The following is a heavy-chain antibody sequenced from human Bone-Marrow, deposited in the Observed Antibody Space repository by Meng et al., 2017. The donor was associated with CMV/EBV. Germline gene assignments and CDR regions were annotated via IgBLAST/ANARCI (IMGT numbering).Heavy chain of an antibody. J-gene: IGHJ4*02. CDR3: AREGRGYSAYDPLEY. CDR1: NGSIGSYY. V-gene: IGHV4-59*01. Sequence: SETLSLTCTVSNGSIGSYYWSWIRQPPGKRLEWIGFIYYSGRTNYNPSVKSRVTMSVDTSKNQFTLKLNSVTAADTAVYYCAREGRGYSAYDPLEYWGQGTLVTVSS. CDR2: IYYSGRT. D-gene: IGHD5-12*01.